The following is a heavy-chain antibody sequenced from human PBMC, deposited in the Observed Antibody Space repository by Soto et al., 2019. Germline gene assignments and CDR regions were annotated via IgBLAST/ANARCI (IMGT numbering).Heavy chain of an antibody. D-gene: IGHD2-8*02. CDR2: ISGSGSSP. Sequence: GSLRLSCAASGFTFNNYTMAWVRQAPGKGLEWVSSISGSGSSPSYADSVQGRFIIYRDNSRTTLSLQMNSLRAEDTATYYCAKARCTGNSCYVPDYWGHGSLVTVSS. V-gene: IGHV3-23*01. CDR3: AKARCTGNSCYVPDY. J-gene: IGHJ4*01. CDR1: GFTFNNYT.